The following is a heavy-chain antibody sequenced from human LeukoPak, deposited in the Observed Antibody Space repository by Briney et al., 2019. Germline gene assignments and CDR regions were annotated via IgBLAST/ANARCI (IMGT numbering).Heavy chain of an antibody. V-gene: IGHV1-18*01. D-gene: IGHD3-22*01. J-gene: IGHJ5*02. CDR1: GYTFTSYG. Sequence: ASVKVSCKASGYTFTSYGISWVRQAPGQGLEWMGWISAYNGNTNYAQELQGRVTMTTDTSTSTAYMELRSLRSDDTAVYYCARDSREHYYDSSGRFNWFDPWGQGTLVTVSS. CDR2: ISAYNGNT. CDR3: ARDSREHYYDSSGRFNWFDP.